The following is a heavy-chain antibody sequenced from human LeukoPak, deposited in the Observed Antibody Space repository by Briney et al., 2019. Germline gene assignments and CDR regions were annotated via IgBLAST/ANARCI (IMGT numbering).Heavy chain of an antibody. V-gene: IGHV4-39*01. CDR2: IYYSGST. CDR3: VRRTRYNYYMAV. CDR1: GGSISSSSYY. Sequence: NASETLSLTCTVSGGSISSSSYYWGWIRQPPGKGLEWIGSIYYSGSTYYNPSLKSRVTISVDTSKNQFSLKLSSVTAADTAVNYYVRRTRYNYYMAVWSKGTTVTVSS. J-gene: IGHJ6*03.